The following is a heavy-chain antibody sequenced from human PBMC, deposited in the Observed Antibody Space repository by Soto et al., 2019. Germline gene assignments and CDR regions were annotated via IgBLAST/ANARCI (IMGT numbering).Heavy chain of an antibody. D-gene: IGHD3-3*01. CDR2: ISAYNDNT. J-gene: IGHJ4*02. Sequence: ASVKVSCKASGYTFTTYGVTWVRQAPGQGLEWMGWISAYNDNTNYAQKLQGRVTMTTDTSTSTAYMELRSLRSDDTAVYYCARAHRRIFGVLIIWPHIDYWGQGTLVTVSS. CDR1: GYTFTTYG. V-gene: IGHV1-18*01. CDR3: ARAHRRIFGVLIIWPHIDY.